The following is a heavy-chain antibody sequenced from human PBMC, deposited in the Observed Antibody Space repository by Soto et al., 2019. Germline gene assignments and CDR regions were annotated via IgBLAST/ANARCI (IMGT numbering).Heavy chain of an antibody. Sequence: PSETLSLTCTVSGGSISSSSYYWGWIRQPPGKGLEWIGSIYYSGSTYYNPSLKSRVTISVDTSKNQFSLKLSSVTAADTAVYYCARLPSSYCSGGSCYLPADYWGKGTLVTGSS. CDR1: GGSISSSSYY. CDR3: ARLPSSYCSGGSCYLPADY. D-gene: IGHD2-15*01. V-gene: IGHV4-39*01. J-gene: IGHJ4*02. CDR2: IYYSGST.